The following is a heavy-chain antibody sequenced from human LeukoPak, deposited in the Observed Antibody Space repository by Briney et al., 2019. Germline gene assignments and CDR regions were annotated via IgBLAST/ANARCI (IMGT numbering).Heavy chain of an antibody. CDR3: ARHDSWASSWPPYYYYMDV. D-gene: IGHD6-13*01. CDR1: GFTLTNYW. Sequence: GESLKISCQGFGFTLTNYWIVWVRQMPGRGPEWMGIIFPGDSETRYSPSFQGQVTISADKSIDTAYLQWSGLQASDTAIYYCARHDSWASSWPPYYYYMDVWGKGTSVTVSS. J-gene: IGHJ6*03. V-gene: IGHV5-51*01. CDR2: IFPGDSET.